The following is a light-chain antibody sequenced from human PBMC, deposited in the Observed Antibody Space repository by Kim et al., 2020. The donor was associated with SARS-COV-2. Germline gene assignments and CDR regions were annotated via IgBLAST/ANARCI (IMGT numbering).Light chain of an antibody. CDR1: SLRSYY. V-gene: IGLV3-19*01. Sequence: AVGQTVMITCQGDSLRSYYASWYQQKPGQAPVLVIYGKNNRPSGIPDRFSGSSSGNTASLTITGAQAEDEADYYCNSRDSSGNHLVFGGGTQLTVL. J-gene: IGLJ2*01. CDR2: GKN. CDR3: NSRDSSGNHLV.